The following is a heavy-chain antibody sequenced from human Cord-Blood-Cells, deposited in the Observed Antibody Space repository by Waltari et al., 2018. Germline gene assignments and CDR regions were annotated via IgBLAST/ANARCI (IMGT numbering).Heavy chain of an antibody. CDR3: TTRPPSVVGATDY. D-gene: IGHD1-26*01. Sequence: EVQLVESGGGLVQPGGSLKLSCAASGFTFSGSAMHWVRQASGKGLEWVGRIRSKANMYATAYAAAVKGRFTISRDDSKNTAYLQMNSLKTEDTAVYYCTTRPPSVVGATDYWGQGTLVTVSS. V-gene: IGHV3-73*01. J-gene: IGHJ4*02. CDR1: GFTFSGSA. CDR2: IRSKANMYAT.